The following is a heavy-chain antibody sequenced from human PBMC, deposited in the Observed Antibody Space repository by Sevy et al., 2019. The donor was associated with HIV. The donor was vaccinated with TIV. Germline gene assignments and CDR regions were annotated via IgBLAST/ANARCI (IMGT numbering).Heavy chain of an antibody. CDR3: ARNGDYYYYYYMDV. D-gene: IGHD4-17*01. V-gene: IGHV3-74*01. J-gene: IGHJ6*03. Sequence: GGSLRLSCAASGFTFSSYWMHWVRQAPGKGQVWVSRINSDGSSTRYADSVKGRFTISRDNAKNTLYLQMNSLRAEDTAVYYCARNGDYYYYYYMDVWGQGTTVTVSS. CDR2: INSDGSST. CDR1: GFTFSSYW.